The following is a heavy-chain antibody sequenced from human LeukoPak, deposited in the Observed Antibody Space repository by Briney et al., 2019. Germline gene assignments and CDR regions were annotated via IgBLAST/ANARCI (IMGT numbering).Heavy chain of an antibody. J-gene: IGHJ5*02. CDR3: APQRGFRLLYQYFEP. CDR1: GFTLSSYW. CDR2: ISSGRTAI. D-gene: IGHD3-9*01. V-gene: IGHV3-48*01. Sequence: PGGALRVSCAASGFTLSSYWMNWVRQAPGKGLEWISYISSGRTAIYYADSPKGRFTLSRDNAQNTLYLQMNRVRAWDTAVYFSAPQRGFRLLYQYFEPWGQGTLVTVSS.